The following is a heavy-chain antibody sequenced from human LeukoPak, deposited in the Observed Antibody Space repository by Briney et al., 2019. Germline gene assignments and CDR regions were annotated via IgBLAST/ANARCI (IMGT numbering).Heavy chain of an antibody. Sequence: PGGSLRLSCEASGFNVNSYWMHWVRQAPGKGLVWVSLIRIDGSDTDYADSVRGRFTTSRDNAKNALYLQMDSLRVEDTAIYYCARDRGEGTPLDPWGQGILVTVSS. CDR1: GFNVNSYW. D-gene: IGHD6-25*01. CDR2: IRIDGSDT. CDR3: ARDRGEGTPLDP. J-gene: IGHJ5*02. V-gene: IGHV3-74*01.